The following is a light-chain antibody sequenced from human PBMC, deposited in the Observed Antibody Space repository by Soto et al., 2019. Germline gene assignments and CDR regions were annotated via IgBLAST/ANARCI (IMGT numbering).Light chain of an antibody. J-gene: IGKJ4*01. V-gene: IGKV3-20*01. CDR3: QQYGRTPLT. CDR1: QSVSSSY. CDR2: GTS. Sequence: DIVLTQSPGTLALSAGERATLSCRASQSVSSSYLAWYQQKPGQAPRLLIYGTSSRATGIPDRFSGSGSGTDFTLTISRLEPEDFAVYHCQQYGRTPLTFGGGTKVDIK.